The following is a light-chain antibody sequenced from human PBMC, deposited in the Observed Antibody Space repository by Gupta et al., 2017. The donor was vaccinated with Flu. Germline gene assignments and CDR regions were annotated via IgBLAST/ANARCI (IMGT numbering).Light chain of an antibody. J-gene: IGKJ1*01. V-gene: IGKV2-28*01. CDR2: LAS. Sequence: PVAPGEPASSSCRSSQSLLHNNGYNYLDWYLQKPGQAPHLLIYLASNRASGVPERFNGSGSGRDFTLKIRRVEAEDVGVYYCMQSLQTRTFGQGTRVEIK. CDR3: MQSLQTRT. CDR1: QSLLHNNGYNY.